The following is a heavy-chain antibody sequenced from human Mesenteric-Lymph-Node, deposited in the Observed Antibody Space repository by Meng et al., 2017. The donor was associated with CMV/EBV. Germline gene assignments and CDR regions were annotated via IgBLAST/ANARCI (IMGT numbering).Heavy chain of an antibody. Sequence: ESLKISCAASGFTFSSYSMNWIRQTPGKGLEWIGSIYDSGSTYHNPSLKSRVTISVDTSKNHFSLNLSSVTAADTAIYYCERHGYGMDVWGQGTTVTVSS. CDR1: GFTFSSYS. CDR2: IYDSGST. CDR3: ERHGYGMDV. V-gene: IGHV4-38-2*01. J-gene: IGHJ6*02.